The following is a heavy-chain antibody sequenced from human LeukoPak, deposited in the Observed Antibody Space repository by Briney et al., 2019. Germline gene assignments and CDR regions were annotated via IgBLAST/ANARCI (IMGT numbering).Heavy chain of an antibody. Sequence: GGSLRLSCTSSGFTFSSDAMTWVRQAPGKGLEWVSSISGSGGSTYYADSVKGRFTISRDNSKNTLYLQMNSLRAEDTAVYYCAKDCDILTGDDAFDIWGQGTMVTVSS. J-gene: IGHJ3*02. CDR3: AKDCDILTGDDAFDI. V-gene: IGHV3-23*01. CDR2: ISGSGGST. CDR1: GFTFSSDA. D-gene: IGHD3-9*01.